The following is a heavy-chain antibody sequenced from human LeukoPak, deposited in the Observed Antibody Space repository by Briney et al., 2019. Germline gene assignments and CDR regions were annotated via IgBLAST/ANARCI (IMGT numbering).Heavy chain of an antibody. D-gene: IGHD3-9*01. J-gene: IGHJ5*02. Sequence: ASVKVSCKASGYTFTSYGISWVQQAPGQGLEWMGWISAYNGNTNYAQKLQGRVTMTTDTSTSTAYMELRSLRSDDTAVYYCARSRGYDILTGYTHNWFDPWGQGTLVTVSS. CDR1: GYTFTSYG. CDR2: ISAYNGNT. V-gene: IGHV1-18*04. CDR3: ARSRGYDILTGYTHNWFDP.